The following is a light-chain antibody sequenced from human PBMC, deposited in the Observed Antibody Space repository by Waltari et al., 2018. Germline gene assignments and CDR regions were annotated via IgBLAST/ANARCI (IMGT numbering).Light chain of an antibody. Sequence: DIQMTQSPSSLSASWGDRVTITCQATQDITIRLNWYQQRPGKAPKHLFYDASNLERGVPSRCSVSGSGTDFSFTIANLLPEDVATYYCLQYDDFPMAFGQGTRLDIK. CDR1: QDITIR. CDR2: DAS. V-gene: IGKV1-33*01. CDR3: LQYDDFPMA. J-gene: IGKJ5*01.